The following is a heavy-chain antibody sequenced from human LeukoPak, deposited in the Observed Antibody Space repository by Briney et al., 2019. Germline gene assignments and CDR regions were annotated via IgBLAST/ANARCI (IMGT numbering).Heavy chain of an antibody. CDR3: AREGGIARPPYLYYYIDV. CDR2: INTYSANT. Sequence: ASVKVSCKASGYTFNNHDINWVRQAPGRGLEWMGWINTYSANTNYAQEFQDRVIITTDTSTSTAYMELRSLRSDDTAVYYCAREGGIARPPYLYYYIDVWGKGTTVTVSS. CDR1: GYTFNNHD. D-gene: IGHD6-6*01. V-gene: IGHV1-18*01. J-gene: IGHJ6*03.